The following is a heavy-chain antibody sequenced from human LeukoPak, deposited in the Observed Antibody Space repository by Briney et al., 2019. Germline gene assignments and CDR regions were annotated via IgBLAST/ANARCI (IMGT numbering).Heavy chain of an antibody. CDR2: IYYSGTT. Sequence: ASETLSLTCTVSGGSISNYYWSWIRQPPGKGLEWIGHIYYSGTTNYNPSLKSRVTISVDTSKNQFSLKLNSVTAADTAVYYCARGAYIAAAQYGYWGQGTLVTVSS. D-gene: IGHD6-13*01. J-gene: IGHJ4*02. V-gene: IGHV4-59*01. CDR1: GGSISNYY. CDR3: ARGAYIAAAQYGY.